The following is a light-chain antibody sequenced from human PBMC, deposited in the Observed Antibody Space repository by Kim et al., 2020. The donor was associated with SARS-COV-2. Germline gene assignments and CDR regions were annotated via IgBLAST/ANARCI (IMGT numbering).Light chain of an antibody. CDR2: EDN. J-gene: IGLJ3*02. CDR1: SGSIASNY. V-gene: IGLV6-57*03. CDR3: QSYDSSTRV. Sequence: NFMLTQPHSVSEYPGKTVTISCTRSSGSIASNYVQWYQQRPGSAPTTVIYEDNQRPSGVPDRFSGSIDSSSNSASLTISGLKTEDEADYYCQSYDSSTRVFGGGTKLTVL.